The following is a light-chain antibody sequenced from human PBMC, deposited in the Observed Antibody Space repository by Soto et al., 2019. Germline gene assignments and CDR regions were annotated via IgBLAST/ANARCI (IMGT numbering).Light chain of an antibody. Sequence: QSVLTQPASVSGSPGQSITISCTGTSSEVGGYNYVSWYQLHPGKAPKLMIYDVSNRPSGVSNRFSGSKSGNTASLTISGLQADDEADYFCSSYTSSSPPVFGGGTKLTVL. CDR3: SSYTSSSPPV. J-gene: IGLJ2*01. CDR1: SSEVGGYNY. V-gene: IGLV2-14*01. CDR2: DVS.